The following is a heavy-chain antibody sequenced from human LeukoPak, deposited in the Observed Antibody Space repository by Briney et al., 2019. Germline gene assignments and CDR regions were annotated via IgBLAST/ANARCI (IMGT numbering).Heavy chain of an antibody. J-gene: IGHJ4*02. Sequence: GGSLRLSCAASGFTFNSQWMSWVRQAPGKGLEWVGYINVYGSEKVYVDSLQGRFSISRETHTHPLSLQLSSLTAEDTAVYYCARDYRSVRGVATDYWGQGTLVTVSS. D-gene: IGHD3-10*01. CDR2: INVYGSEK. V-gene: IGHV3-7*03. CDR3: ARDYRSVRGVATDY. CDR1: GFTFNSQW.